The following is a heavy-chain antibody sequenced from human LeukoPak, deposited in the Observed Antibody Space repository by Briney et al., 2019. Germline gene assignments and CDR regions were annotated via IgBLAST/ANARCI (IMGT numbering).Heavy chain of an antibody. CDR1: GFTFSSYG. Sequence: PGRSLRLSCAASGFTFSSYGMHWVRQAPGKGLEWVAVIWYDGSNKYYVDSVKGRFTISRDNSKNTLYLQMNSLRAEDTAVYYCARDRIVVIPTYRMDVWGQGTTVTVS. V-gene: IGHV3-33*01. J-gene: IGHJ6*02. D-gene: IGHD2-2*01. CDR3: ARDRIVVIPTYRMDV. CDR2: IWYDGSNK.